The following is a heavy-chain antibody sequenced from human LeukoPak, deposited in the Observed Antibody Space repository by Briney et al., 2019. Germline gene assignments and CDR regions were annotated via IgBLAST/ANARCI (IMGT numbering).Heavy chain of an antibody. Sequence: GGSLRLSCAASGFTFSSYSMNWVRQAPGKGLEWVSSISSSSSYIYYADSVKGRFTISRDNAKNSLYLQMNSLRAEDTAVYYCARDKSGLRYFDWFFDYWGQGILVTVSS. CDR1: GFTFSSYS. J-gene: IGHJ4*02. CDR2: ISSSSSYI. V-gene: IGHV3-21*01. CDR3: ARDKSGLRYFDWFFDY. D-gene: IGHD3-9*01.